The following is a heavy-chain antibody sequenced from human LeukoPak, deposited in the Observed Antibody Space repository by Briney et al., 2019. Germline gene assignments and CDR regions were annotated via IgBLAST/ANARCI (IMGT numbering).Heavy chain of an antibody. D-gene: IGHD6-6*01. CDR3: ARQYQECSSSWCHDAFDI. CDR1: GDFINNYY. CDR2: IYPSGST. J-gene: IGHJ3*02. Sequence: SETLSLTCTVSGDFINNYYWSWIRQPAGKGLEWIGRIYPSGSTNYNPSLKSRVTISVDTSKNQFSLKLSSVTAADTAVYYCARQYQECSSSWCHDAFDIWGQGTMVTVSS. V-gene: IGHV4-4*07.